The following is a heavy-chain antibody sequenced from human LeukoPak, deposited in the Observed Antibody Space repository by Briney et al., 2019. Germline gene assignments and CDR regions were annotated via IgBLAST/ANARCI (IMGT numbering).Heavy chain of an antibody. D-gene: IGHD3-3*01. V-gene: IGHV1-2*02. CDR3: AREVFGRGCDY. CDR1: GYTFTGYY. CDR2: INPNSGGT. Sequence: ASVKVSCKASGYTFTGYYMHWVRQAPGQGLEWMGWINPNSGGTSYAQKFQGRVTMTRDTSISTAYMELSSLRSDDTAVYYCAREVFGRGCDYWGLGTLVTVSS. J-gene: IGHJ4*02.